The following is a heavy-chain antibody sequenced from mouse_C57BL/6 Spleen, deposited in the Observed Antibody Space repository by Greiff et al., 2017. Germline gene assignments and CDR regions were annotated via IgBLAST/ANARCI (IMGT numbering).Heavy chain of an antibody. CDR1: GYTFTDYY. CDR3: ARGYCYGSSYGAY. D-gene: IGHD1-1*01. CDR2: INPKNGGT. J-gene: IGHJ3*01. V-gene: IGHV1-26*01. Sequence: VQLQQSGPELVKPGASVKISCKASGYTFTDYYMNWVKQSHGQSLEWIGDINPKNGGTSYNQKFKGKATLTVDKSSSTAYMELRSLTSEDSAVYYCARGYCYGSSYGAYWGQGTLVTVSA.